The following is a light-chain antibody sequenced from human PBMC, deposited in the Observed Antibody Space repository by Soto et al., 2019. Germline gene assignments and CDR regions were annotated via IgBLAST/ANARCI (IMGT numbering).Light chain of an antibody. CDR1: QSLLHSSGNNY. V-gene: IGKV2-28*01. CDR3: MQALQTPLT. Sequence: DIVMTQSPLSLPVTPGESASISCRSSQSLLHSSGNNYLDWYLQKPGQSPQLLIYLGSNRASGVPDRFSGSGSGTDFTLKISRVEAEDVGVYYCMQALQTPLTFGGGTKVEIK. CDR2: LGS. J-gene: IGKJ4*01.